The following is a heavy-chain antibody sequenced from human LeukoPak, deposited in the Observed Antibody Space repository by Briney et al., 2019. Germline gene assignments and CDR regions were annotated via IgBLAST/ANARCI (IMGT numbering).Heavy chain of an antibody. Sequence: ASVKVSCKASGGTFSSYAISWVRQAPGQGLEWMGGIIPIFGTANYAQKFQGRVTITTDESTSTAYMELSSLRSEDTAVYYCARDYYDSSGYGFGPLFDYWGQGTLVTVSS. CDR3: ARDYYDSSGYGFGPLFDY. D-gene: IGHD3-22*01. V-gene: IGHV1-69*05. CDR1: GGTFSSYA. J-gene: IGHJ4*02. CDR2: IIPIFGTA.